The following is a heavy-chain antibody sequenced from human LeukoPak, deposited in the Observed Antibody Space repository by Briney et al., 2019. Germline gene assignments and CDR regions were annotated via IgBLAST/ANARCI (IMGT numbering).Heavy chain of an antibody. CDR1: GFIFSNSA. CDR3: AKGFEQWLTYFDF. Sequence: GGSLRLSCAASGFIFSNSAMSWVRQAPGKGLEWVSATSGSGGTTYYADSVKGRFTISRDNSKNTLYLQMNSLRADDTAVYYCAKGFEQWLTYFDFWGQGTLVTVSS. D-gene: IGHD6-19*01. CDR2: TSGSGGTT. V-gene: IGHV3-23*01. J-gene: IGHJ4*02.